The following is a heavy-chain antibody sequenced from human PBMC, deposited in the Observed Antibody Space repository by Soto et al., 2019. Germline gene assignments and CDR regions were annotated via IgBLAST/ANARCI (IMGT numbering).Heavy chain of an antibody. CDR1: GYSFTSYW. D-gene: IGHD3-3*01. CDR2: IYPGDSDT. V-gene: IGHV5-51*01. CDR3: ASPTIFGVADGGGGAFDI. J-gene: IGHJ3*02. Sequence: EVQLVQSGAEVKKPGESLKISCKGSGYSFTSYWIGWVRQMPGKGLEWMGIIYPGDSDTRYSPSFQGQVTISADKSISTAYLQWSSLKASDTAMYYCASPTIFGVADGGGGAFDIWGQGTMVTVSS.